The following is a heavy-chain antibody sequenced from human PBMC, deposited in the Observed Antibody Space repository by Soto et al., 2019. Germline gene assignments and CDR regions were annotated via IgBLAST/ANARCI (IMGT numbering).Heavy chain of an antibody. Sequence: ASVKVSCQASGYTFTGYYMHWVRQAPGQGLEWMGWINPNSGGTNYAQKFQGWVTMTRDTSISTAYMELSRLRSDDTAVYYCARHRLGGSGSYSLDYWGQGTLVTVSS. J-gene: IGHJ4*02. CDR1: GYTFTGYY. CDR2: INPNSGGT. D-gene: IGHD3-10*01. CDR3: ARHRLGGSGSYSLDY. V-gene: IGHV1-2*04.